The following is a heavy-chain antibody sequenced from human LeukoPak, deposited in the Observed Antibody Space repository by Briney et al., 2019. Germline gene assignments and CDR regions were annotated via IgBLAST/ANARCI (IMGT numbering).Heavy chain of an antibody. Sequence: ASVKVSCKASGGTFSSYAISWVRQAPGQGLEWMGRIIPILGIANYAQKFQGRVTITADKSASTAYMELSSLRSEDTAVYYCARGIIPSTVTTSDAFDIWGQGTMVTVSS. CDR2: IIPILGIA. V-gene: IGHV1-69*04. J-gene: IGHJ3*02. D-gene: IGHD4-17*01. CDR1: GGTFSSYA. CDR3: ARGIIPSTVTTSDAFDI.